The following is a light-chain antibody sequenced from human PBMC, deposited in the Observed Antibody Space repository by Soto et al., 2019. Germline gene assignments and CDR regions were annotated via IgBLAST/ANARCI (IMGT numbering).Light chain of an antibody. CDR3: QQYRTYPYT. CDR1: QDIRSH. Sequence: ENVLTQSPGTLSLSPGERVTLSCRASQDIRSHLAWYQQKPGQAPRLLIFDASSRATGIPDRFSGSGSGTDFTLSISRLEPDDFATYYCQQYRTYPYTFGQGTKLQI. J-gene: IGKJ2*01. V-gene: IGKV3-20*01. CDR2: DAS.